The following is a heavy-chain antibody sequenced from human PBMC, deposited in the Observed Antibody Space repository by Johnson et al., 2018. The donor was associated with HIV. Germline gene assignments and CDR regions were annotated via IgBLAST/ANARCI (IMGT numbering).Heavy chain of an antibody. CDR2: IYSGGST. V-gene: IGHV3-66*01. CDR1: GFIFSDYY. J-gene: IGHJ3*02. CDR3: AREGDGGAFDI. D-gene: IGHD3-16*01. Sequence: VQLVESGGDLVKPGGSLRLSCAASGFIFSDYYMTWIRQAPGKGLEWVSVIYSGGSTYYADSVKGRFTISRDNSKNTLYLQMNSLRAEDTAVYYCAREGDGGAFDIWGQGTMVTVSS.